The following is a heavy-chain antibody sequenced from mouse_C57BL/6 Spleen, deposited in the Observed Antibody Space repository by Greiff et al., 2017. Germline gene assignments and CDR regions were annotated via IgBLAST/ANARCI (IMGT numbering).Heavy chain of an antibody. D-gene: IGHD2-4*01. CDR2: INPGSGGT. Sequence: QVQLQQSGAELVRPGTSVKVSCKASGYAFTNYLIEWVKQRPGQGLEWIGVINPGSGGTNYNEKFKGKATLTADKSSSTAYMQLSSLTSEDSAVYFGARHYDYDDYAMDYWGQGTSVTVSS. J-gene: IGHJ4*01. CDR1: GYAFTNYL. V-gene: IGHV1-54*01. CDR3: ARHYDYDDYAMDY.